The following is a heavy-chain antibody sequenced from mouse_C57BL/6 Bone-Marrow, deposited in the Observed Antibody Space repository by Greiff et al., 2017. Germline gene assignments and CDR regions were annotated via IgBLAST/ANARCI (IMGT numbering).Heavy chain of an antibody. CDR1: GYTFTSYW. J-gene: IGHJ3*01. D-gene: IGHD2-3*01. CDR2: IDPSDSYT. Sequence: QVQLQQPGAELVMPGASVKLSCKASGYTFTSYWMHWVKQRPGQGLEWIGEIDPSDSYTNYNQQFKGKSTLTVDKSSSTAYRQLSSLTSEDSAVYYCARGGNYDAPWFAYWGQGTLVTVSA. V-gene: IGHV1-69*01. CDR3: ARGGNYDAPWFAY.